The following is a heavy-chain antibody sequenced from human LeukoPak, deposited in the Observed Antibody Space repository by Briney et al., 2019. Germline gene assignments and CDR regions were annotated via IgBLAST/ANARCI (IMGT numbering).Heavy chain of an antibody. CDR1: GFTFSSYG. Sequence: PGRSLRLSCAASGFTFSSYGMHWVRQAPGKGLEWVAVISYDGSNKYYADSVKGRFTISRDNSKNTLYLQMNSLRAEDTAVYYCARGLVGAIRDGIDYWGQGTLVTVSS. CDR2: ISYDGSNK. V-gene: IGHV3-30*03. CDR3: ARGLVGAIRDGIDY. J-gene: IGHJ4*02. D-gene: IGHD1-26*01.